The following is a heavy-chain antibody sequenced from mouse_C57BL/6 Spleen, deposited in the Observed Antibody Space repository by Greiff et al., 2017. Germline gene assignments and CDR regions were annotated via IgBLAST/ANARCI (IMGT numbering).Heavy chain of an antibody. J-gene: IGHJ2*01. CDR2: INPNSGGT. CDR3: VLGSVITRVDSSFDY. Sequence: VQLQQPGAELVKPGASVKMSCKASGYTFTSYWMHWVKQRHGQSLEWIGYINPNSGGTNYNEKFKGKATLTVNKSSSTAYMELRSLTSEDSAVYYCVLGSVITRVDSSFDYWGQGTTLTVSS. CDR1: GYTFTSYW. D-gene: IGHD1-1*02. V-gene: IGHV1-22*01.